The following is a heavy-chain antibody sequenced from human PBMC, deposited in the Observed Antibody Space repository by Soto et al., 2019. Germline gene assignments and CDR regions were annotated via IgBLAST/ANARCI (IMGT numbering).Heavy chain of an antibody. D-gene: IGHD6-13*01. CDR3: ARAGAGIAAAPGHAFDI. CDR1: GYSFTSYW. V-gene: IGHV5-51*01. CDR2: IYPGDSDT. J-gene: IGHJ3*02. Sequence: GGSLKISCKGSGYSFTSYWIGWVRQMPGKGLEWMGIIYPGDSDTRYSPSFQGQVTISADKSISTAYLQWSSLKASDTAMYYCARAGAGIAAAPGHAFDIWGQGTMVTVS.